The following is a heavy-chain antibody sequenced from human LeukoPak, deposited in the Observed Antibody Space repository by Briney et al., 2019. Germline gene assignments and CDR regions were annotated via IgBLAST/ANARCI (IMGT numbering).Heavy chain of an antibody. CDR1: GFTFSSYW. J-gene: IGHJ2*01. D-gene: IGHD3-3*01. V-gene: IGHV3-7*01. CDR2: IKQAGSEK. CDR3: ARYPYYDFWSGYAVGWYFDL. Sequence: PGGSLRLSCAASGFTFSSYWLSWVRQAPGKGLEWVANIKQAGSEKYYVDSVKGRFTISRDNAKNSLYLQMNSLRAEDTAVYYCARYPYYDFWSGYAVGWYFDLWGRGTLVTVSS.